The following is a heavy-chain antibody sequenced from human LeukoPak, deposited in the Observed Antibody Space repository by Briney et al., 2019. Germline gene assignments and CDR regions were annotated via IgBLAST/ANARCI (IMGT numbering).Heavy chain of an antibody. V-gene: IGHV1-18*01. CDR2: ISAYNGNT. J-gene: IGHJ4*02. CDR3: ARDRVLFGGVIVSDY. D-gene: IGHD3-16*02. Sequence: GASVKVFCKASGYTFTRYGISWVRQAPGQGLEWMGWISAYNGNTNYAQKLQGRVTMTTDTSTSTAYMELRSLRSDDTAVYYCARDRVLFGGVIVSDYWGQGTLVTLSS. CDR1: GYTFTRYG.